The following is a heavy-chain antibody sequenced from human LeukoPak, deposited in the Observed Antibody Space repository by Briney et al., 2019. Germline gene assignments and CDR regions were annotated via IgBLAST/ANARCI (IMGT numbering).Heavy chain of an antibody. CDR3: ARGSSSYNWCFDL. Sequence: PGGSLRLSCAASGFTVSSNYMSWVRQAPGKGLEWVSVIYSGGSTYYADSVKGRFTISRDNSKNTLYLQMNSLRAEDTAVYYCARGSSSYNWCFDLWGRGTLVTVSS. V-gene: IGHV3-66*01. J-gene: IGHJ2*01. D-gene: IGHD6-13*01. CDR1: GFTVSSNY. CDR2: IYSGGST.